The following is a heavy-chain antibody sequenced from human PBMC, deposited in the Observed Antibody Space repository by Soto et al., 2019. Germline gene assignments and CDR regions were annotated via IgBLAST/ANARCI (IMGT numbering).Heavy chain of an antibody. CDR2: IYYSGST. Sequence: SETLSLTCTVSGGSISSGDYYWSWIRQPPGKGLEWIGYIYYSGSTYYNPSLKSRVTISVDTSKNQFSLKLSSVTAADTAVYYCARAIVVVPAAIGNWFDPWGQGTLVTVSS. CDR1: GGSISSGDYY. V-gene: IGHV4-30-4*01. J-gene: IGHJ5*02. CDR3: ARAIVVVPAAIGNWFDP. D-gene: IGHD2-2*01.